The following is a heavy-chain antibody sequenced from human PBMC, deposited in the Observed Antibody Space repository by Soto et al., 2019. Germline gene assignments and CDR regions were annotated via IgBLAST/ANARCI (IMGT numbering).Heavy chain of an antibody. CDR3: VHRGPVDETGMGFVF. Sequence: QITLRESGPALVKPTQTLTLTCTFSGFSLNSRGVGVGWVRQPPGKALEWLAIVYWDDDKRYRPSLRSRLSIRKDTPKNQVVLTLTNTDPVDTATYYCVHRGPVDETGMGFVFWGQGSLVTVSS. J-gene: IGHJ4*02. V-gene: IGHV2-5*02. D-gene: IGHD3-9*01. CDR2: VYWDDDK. CDR1: GFSLNSRGVG.